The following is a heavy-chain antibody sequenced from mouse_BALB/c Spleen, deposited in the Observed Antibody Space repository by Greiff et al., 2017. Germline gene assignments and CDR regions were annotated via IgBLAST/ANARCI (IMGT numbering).Heavy chain of an antibody. D-gene: IGHD2-12*01. CDR1: GYTFTDYA. Sequence: VQLQQSGPELVRPGVSVKISCKGSGYTFTDYAMHWVKQSHAKSLEWIGVISTYYGNTNYNQKFKGKATMTVDKSSSTAYMELARLTSEDSAIYYCARDDDAMDYWGQGTSVTGSS. CDR3: ARDDDAMDY. J-gene: IGHJ4*01. V-gene: IGHV1-67*01. CDR2: ISTYYGNT.